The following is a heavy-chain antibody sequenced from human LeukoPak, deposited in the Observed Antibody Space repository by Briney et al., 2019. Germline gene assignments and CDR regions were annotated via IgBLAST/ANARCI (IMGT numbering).Heavy chain of an antibody. J-gene: IGHJ4*02. D-gene: IGHD2-21*02. CDR2: INPNSGDT. V-gene: IGHV1-2*06. CDR1: GYTFTGYH. Sequence: ASVKVSCKASGYTFTGYHMHWVRQAPGQGLEWMGRINPNSGDTNYAQNFQGRVTMTRDTSISTAYMELSRLRSDDTAVYYCARGGSRVVTYGNFDYWGQGTLVTVSS. CDR3: ARGGSRVVTYGNFDY.